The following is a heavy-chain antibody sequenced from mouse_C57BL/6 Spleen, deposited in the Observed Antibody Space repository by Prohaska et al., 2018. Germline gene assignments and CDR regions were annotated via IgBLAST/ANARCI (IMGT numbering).Heavy chain of an antibody. Sequence: VSVKLSCKASGSTFTSYWMHWVKQRPGQGLEWIGEIDPSYSYTNYNQKFKGKATLTIDKSSSTAYMQLSSLTSEESAVYYCARPPRYGSSYVLDYWGQGTTLTVSS. J-gene: IGHJ2*01. D-gene: IGHD1-1*01. CDR2: IDPSYSYT. CDR3: ARPPRYGSSYVLDY. CDR1: GSTFTSYW. V-gene: IGHV1-69*02.